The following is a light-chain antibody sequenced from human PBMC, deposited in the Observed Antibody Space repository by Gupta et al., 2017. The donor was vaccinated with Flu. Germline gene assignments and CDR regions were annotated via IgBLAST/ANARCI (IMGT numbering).Light chain of an antibody. CDR1: SSNIGNNY. Sequence: QSVLTQPPSASGTPGQRVTISCSGGSSNIGNNYVYWYQQLPQTAPKLLIYRNDQRPSGVPDRFSASKSGTSASLAISGLRPEDEADYFCASWDDSLSGRLFGGGTKLTVL. V-gene: IGLV1-47*01. J-gene: IGLJ2*01. CDR2: RND. CDR3: ASWDDSLSGRL.